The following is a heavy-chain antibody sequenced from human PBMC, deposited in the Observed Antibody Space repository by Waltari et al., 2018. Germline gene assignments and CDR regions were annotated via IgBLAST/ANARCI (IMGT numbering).Heavy chain of an antibody. CDR2: IIPILGIA. V-gene: IGHV1-69*04. Sequence: QVQLVQSGAEVKKPGSSVKVSCKASGGTFSSYAISWVRQAPGQGLEWMGGIIPILGIANYAQKFQGRVTITADESTSTAYMELSSLRSEDTAVYYCARSVATIESLSYFDYWGQGTLVTVSS. J-gene: IGHJ4*02. D-gene: IGHD5-12*01. CDR1: GGTFSSYA. CDR3: ARSVATIESLSYFDY.